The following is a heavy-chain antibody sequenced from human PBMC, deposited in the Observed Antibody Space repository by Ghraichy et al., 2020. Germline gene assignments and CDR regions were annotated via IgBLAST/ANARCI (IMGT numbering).Heavy chain of an antibody. CDR2: ISYDGSQK. CDR3: ARSNSSSWHNFGN. CDR1: GFRFRDDT. V-gene: IGHV3-30-3*01. J-gene: IGHJ4*02. D-gene: IGHD6-13*01. Sequence: GGSLRLSCATSGFRFRDDTLPWVRQAPGRGLEWVSLISYDGSQKYYRDSVRGRLTISRDNSKNTLYLQMNSLRVEDTGVYYCARSNSSSWHNFGNWGQGTLVIVSS.